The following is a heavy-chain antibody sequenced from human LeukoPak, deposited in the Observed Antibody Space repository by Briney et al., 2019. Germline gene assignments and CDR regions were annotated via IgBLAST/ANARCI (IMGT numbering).Heavy chain of an antibody. CDR2: ITSSSSYI. CDR1: GFTFSSYE. Sequence: GGSLRLSCAASGFTFSSYEMNCVRQAPGKGLEWVSSITSSSSYIYYADSVKGRFTISRDNTKNSLYLQMNSLRAEDTAVYYCARDSPYGTAGYWGQGTLVTVSS. J-gene: IGHJ4*02. D-gene: IGHD2-8*02. V-gene: IGHV3-21*01. CDR3: ARDSPYGTAGY.